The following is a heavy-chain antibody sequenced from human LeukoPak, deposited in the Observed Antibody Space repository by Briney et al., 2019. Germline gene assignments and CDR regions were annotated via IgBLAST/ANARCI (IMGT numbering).Heavy chain of an antibody. CDR2: IYYSGRT. CDR1: GDSIISSSYY. J-gene: IGHJ4*02. Sequence: PSETLSLTCSVSGDSIISSSYYWVWIRQPPGKGLEWIGSIYYSGRTYYNPSLKSRVNISIDTSRSQFSLKLSSVTAADTAVYYCARLYSGTRPPDYWGQGTLVTVSS. CDR3: ARLYSGTRPPDY. D-gene: IGHD3-10*01. V-gene: IGHV4-39*01.